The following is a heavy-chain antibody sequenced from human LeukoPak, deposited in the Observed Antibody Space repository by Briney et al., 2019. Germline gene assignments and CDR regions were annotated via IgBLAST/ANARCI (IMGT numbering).Heavy chain of an antibody. CDR3: AKVTYYYDSSALPRAAQIDY. J-gene: IGHJ4*02. Sequence: QPGRSLRLSCAASGFTFSSYGMHWVRQAPGKGLEWVAEISYDGSNTYYADSVKGRFTISRDNSKNTLYLQMNSLRAEDTAVYYCAKVTYYYDSSALPRAAQIDYWGQGTLVTVSS. V-gene: IGHV3-30*18. D-gene: IGHD3-22*01. CDR1: GFTFSSYG. CDR2: ISYDGSNT.